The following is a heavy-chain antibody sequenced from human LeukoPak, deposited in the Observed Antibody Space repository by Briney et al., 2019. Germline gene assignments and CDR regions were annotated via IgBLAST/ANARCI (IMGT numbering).Heavy chain of an antibody. V-gene: IGHV3-21*01. CDR2: ISSSSSYI. CDR1: GITLSNYG. Sequence: GGSLRLSCAVSGITLSNYGMSWVRQAPGKGLEWVSSISSSSSYIYYADSVKGRFTISRDNAKNSLYLQMNSLRAEDTAVYYCAREGYFDYWGRGTLVTVSS. CDR3: AREGYFDY. J-gene: IGHJ4*02.